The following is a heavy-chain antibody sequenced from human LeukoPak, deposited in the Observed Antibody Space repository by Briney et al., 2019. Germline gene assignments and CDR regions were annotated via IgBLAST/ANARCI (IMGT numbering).Heavy chain of an antibody. CDR3: ARGNKRWLQSASDY. J-gene: IGHJ4*02. CDR1: GGSFSGYY. D-gene: IGHD5-24*01. CDR2: INHSGST. Sequence: SETLSLTCAVYGGSFSGYYWSWIRQPPGKGLEWIGEINHSGSTNCNPPLKSRVTISVDTSKNQFSLKLSSVTAADTAVYYCARGNKRWLQSASDYWGQGTLVTVSS. V-gene: IGHV4-34*01.